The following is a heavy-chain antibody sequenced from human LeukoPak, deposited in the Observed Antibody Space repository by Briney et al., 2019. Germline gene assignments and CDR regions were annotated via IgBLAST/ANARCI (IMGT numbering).Heavy chain of an antibody. V-gene: IGHV1-69*05. D-gene: IGHD4-17*01. CDR3: ARDGHGDYGSGWFDP. CDR1: GGTFNNSA. J-gene: IGHJ5*02. CDR2: IMPLFGTA. Sequence: SVKVSCKTSGGTFNNSAISWVRQAPGQGLEWLGGIMPLFGTAGYAQKFQGRVTITKDESTRTVYLELTSLTSDNTAVYYCARDGHGDYGSGWFDPWGQGTLVSVSS.